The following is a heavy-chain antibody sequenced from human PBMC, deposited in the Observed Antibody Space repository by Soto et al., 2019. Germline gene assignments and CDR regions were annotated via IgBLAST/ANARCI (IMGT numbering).Heavy chain of an antibody. CDR2: IYPGDSDT. D-gene: IGHD3-3*01. CDR3: ARHGQFSNPGYYYYGMDV. J-gene: IGHJ6*02. CDR1: GYSFTSYW. V-gene: IGHV5-51*01. Sequence: GESLKISCQGSGYSFTSYWIGWVRQMPGKGLEWMGIIYPGDSDTRYSPSFQGQVTISADKSISTAYLQWSSLKASDTAMYYCARHGQFSNPGYYYYGMDVWGQGTTVTVSS.